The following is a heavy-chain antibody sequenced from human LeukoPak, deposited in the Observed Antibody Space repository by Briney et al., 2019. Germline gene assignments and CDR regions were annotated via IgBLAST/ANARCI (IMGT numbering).Heavy chain of an antibody. V-gene: IGHV1-69*04. Sequence: SVKVSCKASGGTFSSYAISWVRQGPGEGLEWMGRIFPILGIANYAQKFQGRVTITADKSTSTAYMELSSLRSEDTAVYYCARDYNPLRYSDWLSYYGMDVWGQGTTVTVSS. CDR1: GGTFSSYA. J-gene: IGHJ6*02. CDR2: IFPILGIA. D-gene: IGHD3-9*01. CDR3: ARDYNPLRYSDWLSYYGMDV.